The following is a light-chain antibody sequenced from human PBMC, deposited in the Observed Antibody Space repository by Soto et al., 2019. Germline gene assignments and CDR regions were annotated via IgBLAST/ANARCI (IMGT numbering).Light chain of an antibody. Sequence: DIQMTQSPSTLSASVGDKVTITCGASQRISSWLAWYQQKPGKAPKLLIYKASSLESGVPSRFSGSGSGTEFTLTISSLQPDDFATYYCQQYNSYSRYTFGQGTKLEIK. CDR2: KAS. CDR1: QRISSW. V-gene: IGKV1-5*03. J-gene: IGKJ2*01. CDR3: QQYNSYSRYT.